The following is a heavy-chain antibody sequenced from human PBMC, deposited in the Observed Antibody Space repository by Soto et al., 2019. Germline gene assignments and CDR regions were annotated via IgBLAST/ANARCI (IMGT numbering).Heavy chain of an antibody. V-gene: IGHV1-18*01. Sequence: ASVKVSCKASGYTFTSYGISWVRQAPGQGLEWMGWISAYNGNTNYAQKLQGRVTMTTDTSTSTAYMELRSLRSDDTAVYYCARDRDPAEDIVVVPAAGHWGQGTLVTVSS. CDR1: GYTFTSYG. CDR2: ISAYNGNT. CDR3: ARDRDPAEDIVVVPAAGH. J-gene: IGHJ4*02. D-gene: IGHD2-2*01.